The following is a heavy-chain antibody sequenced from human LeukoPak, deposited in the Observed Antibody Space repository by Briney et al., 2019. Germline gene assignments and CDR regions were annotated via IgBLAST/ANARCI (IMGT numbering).Heavy chain of an antibody. CDR2: IYYSGST. V-gene: IGHV4-59*11. Sequence: SETLSLTCTVSGGSISSHYWSWIRQPPGKGLGWIGYIYYSGSTNYNPSLKSRVTISVDTSKNQFSLKLSSVTAADTAVYYCARSSYNSSGYSQGNWFDPWGQGTLVTVSS. CDR1: GGSISSHY. J-gene: IGHJ5*02. CDR3: ARSSYNSSGYSQGNWFDP. D-gene: IGHD3-22*01.